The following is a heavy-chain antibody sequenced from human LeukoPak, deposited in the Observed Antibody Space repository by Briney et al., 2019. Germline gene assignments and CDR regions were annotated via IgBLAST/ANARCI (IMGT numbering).Heavy chain of an antibody. Sequence: SETLSLTCAVYGGSFSGYYWSWIRQPPGKGLEWIGEINHSGSTNYNPSLKSRVTISVDTSKNQFSLKLSSVTAADTAVYYCARMGGYSGYATHWGQGSLVTVSS. J-gene: IGHJ4*02. CDR3: ARMGGYSGYATH. CDR2: INHSGST. D-gene: IGHD5-12*01. CDR1: GGSFSGYY. V-gene: IGHV4-34*01.